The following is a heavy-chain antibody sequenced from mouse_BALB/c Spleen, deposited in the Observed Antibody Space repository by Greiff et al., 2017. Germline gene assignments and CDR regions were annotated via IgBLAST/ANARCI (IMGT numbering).Heavy chain of an antibody. D-gene: IGHD2-10*02. Sequence: VQLQQSGPGLVAPSQSLSITCTVSGFSLTSYGVHWVRQPPGKGLEWLGVIWAGGSTNYNSALMSRLSISKDNSKSQVFLKMNSLQTDDTAMYYCARDGYGNYGYAMDYWGQGTSVTVSS. CDR3: ARDGYGNYGYAMDY. CDR1: GFSLTSYG. V-gene: IGHV2-9*02. J-gene: IGHJ4*01. CDR2: IWAGGST.